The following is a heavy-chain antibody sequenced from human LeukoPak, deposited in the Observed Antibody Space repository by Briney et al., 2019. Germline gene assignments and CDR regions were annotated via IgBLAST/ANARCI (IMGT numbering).Heavy chain of an antibody. CDR2: MNPNSGNT. CDR1: AYTFTSYN. CDR3: ARDGSGSYYDRGWFDP. V-gene: IGHV1-8*01. J-gene: IGHJ5*02. Sequence: GASVKVSCKASAYTFTSYNINWVGQATGQGREGMGWMNPNSGNTGYAQKFQGRVTNTRNSARRTDYMEEGSLTSDDTAVYYCARDGSGSYYDRGWFDPWGQGTLVTVSS. D-gene: IGHD3-10*01.